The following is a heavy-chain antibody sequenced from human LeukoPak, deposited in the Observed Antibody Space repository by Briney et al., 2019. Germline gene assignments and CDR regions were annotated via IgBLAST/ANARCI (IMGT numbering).Heavy chain of an antibody. V-gene: IGHV4-59*01. CDR3: ARTYSSSSSYSDF. J-gene: IGHJ4*02. D-gene: IGHD6-6*01. CDR1: GGSIISYY. CDR2: IYYSGST. Sequence: SETLSLTCTVSGGSIISYYWSWIRQSPGKGLEWIGYIYYSGSTNYNPSLKSRVTISVETSKNQFSLNLTSVTAADTAVYYCARTYSSSSSYSDFWGQGTLVTVSS.